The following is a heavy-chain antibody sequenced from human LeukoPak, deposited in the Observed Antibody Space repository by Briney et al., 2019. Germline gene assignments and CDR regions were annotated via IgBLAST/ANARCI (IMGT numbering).Heavy chain of an antibody. CDR3: ARHGVDDYGDYRGWFDP. Sequence: PSETLSLTCTVSGGSISSYYWNWIRQPPGKGLEWIGFIFYSGSTNSNPSLKSRVTISVDTSKNQFSLKLSSVTAADTAVYYCARHGVDDYGDYRGWFDPWGQGTLVTVFS. D-gene: IGHD4-17*01. CDR1: GGSISSYY. J-gene: IGHJ5*02. V-gene: IGHV4-59*08. CDR2: IFYSGST.